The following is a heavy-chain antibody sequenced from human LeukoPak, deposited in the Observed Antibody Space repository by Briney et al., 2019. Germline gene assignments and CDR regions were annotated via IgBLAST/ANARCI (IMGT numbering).Heavy chain of an antibody. V-gene: IGHV6-1*01. CDR1: GDSVSSNSAA. J-gene: IGHJ4*02. CDR2: TYFRSQWYS. Sequence: SQTLSLTCAISGDSVSSNSAAWNWIRQSPSRGLEWLGRTYFRSQWYSEYAAFVKNRISINSDTSKNQFSLQLNSVTPEDTAIYYCVRKMGAFDYWGQGTLVTVSS. D-gene: IGHD1-26*01. CDR3: VRKMGAFDY.